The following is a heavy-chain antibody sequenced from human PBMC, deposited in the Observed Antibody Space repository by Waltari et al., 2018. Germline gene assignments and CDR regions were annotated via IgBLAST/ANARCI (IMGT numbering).Heavy chain of an antibody. Sequence: QVQLQESGPGLVKPSETLSLTCTVSGGSVSSGSYYWSWIRQPPGKGLEWIGYIYYSGSTNYNPSLKSRVTISVDTSKNQFSLKLSSVTAADTAMYYCARGGDLDYWGQGTLVTVSS. CDR1: GGSVSSGSYY. CDR2: IYYSGST. CDR3: ARGGDLDY. D-gene: IGHD4-17*01. V-gene: IGHV4-61*01. J-gene: IGHJ4*02.